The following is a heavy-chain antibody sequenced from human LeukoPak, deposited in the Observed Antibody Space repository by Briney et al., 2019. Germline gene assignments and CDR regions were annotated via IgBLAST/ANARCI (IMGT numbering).Heavy chain of an antibody. CDR1: GGSISSHLYF. CDR2: IYYGGST. Sequence: SETLSLTCTVSGGSISSHLYFWAWIRQPPGKGLEWIGRIYYGGSTYYNSALKRRVTISVDTSKDDFSLKLASVTAADTAMYYCARMVRGVVLGPNYYPYHMDVWGTGTTVSVSS. D-gene: IGHD3-10*01. CDR3: ARMVRGVVLGPNYYPYHMDV. J-gene: IGHJ6*03. V-gene: IGHV4-39*02.